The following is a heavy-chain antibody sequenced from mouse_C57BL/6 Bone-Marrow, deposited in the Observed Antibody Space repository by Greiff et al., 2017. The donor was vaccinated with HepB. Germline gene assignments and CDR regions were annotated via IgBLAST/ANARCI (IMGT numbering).Heavy chain of an antibody. J-gene: IGHJ3*01. V-gene: IGHV1-81*01. CDR3: ARGYYGYDGFAY. Sequence: QVQLQQSGAELARPGASVKLSCKASGYTFTSYGISWVKQRTGQGLEWIGEIYPRSGNTYYNEKFKGKATLTVDQSSSTAYMQLNSLTSEDSAVYYCARGYYGYDGFAYWGQGTLVTVSA. CDR1: GYTFTSYG. CDR2: IYPRSGNT. D-gene: IGHD2-2*01.